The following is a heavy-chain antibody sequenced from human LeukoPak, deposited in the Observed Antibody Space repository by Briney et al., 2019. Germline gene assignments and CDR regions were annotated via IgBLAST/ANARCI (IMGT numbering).Heavy chain of an antibody. CDR1: GFTFTNYW. V-gene: IGHV3-74*01. Sequence: GGSLRLSCAASGFTFTNYWMHWVRQAPGKGLVWVSGINHDGTGTYYADSVKGRFTISRDNAKNTVDLQMNGLRAEDTTVYCCATVSEYWGQGTLVTVSS. J-gene: IGHJ4*02. CDR2: INHDGTGT. CDR3: ATVSEY.